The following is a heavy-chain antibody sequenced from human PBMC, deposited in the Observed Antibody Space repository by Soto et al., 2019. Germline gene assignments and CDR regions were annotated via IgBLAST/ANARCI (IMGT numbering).Heavy chain of an antibody. J-gene: IGHJ6*02. D-gene: IGHD6-6*01. V-gene: IGHV4-31*03. CDR3: ARDPGYSSSWYYYYGMDV. CDR1: GGSISGGGYY. CDR2: IYYSGST. Sequence: SETLSLTRTVSGGSISGGGYYWSWIRQHPGKGLEWIGYIYYSGSTYYNPSLKGRVTISVDTSKNQFSLKLSSVTAADTAVYYCARDPGYSSSWYYYYGMDVWGQGTTVTVSS.